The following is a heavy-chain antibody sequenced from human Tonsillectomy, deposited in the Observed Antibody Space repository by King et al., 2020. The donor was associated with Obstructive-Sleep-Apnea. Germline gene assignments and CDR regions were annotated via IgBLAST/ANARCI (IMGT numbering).Heavy chain of an antibody. D-gene: IGHD1-26*01. J-gene: IGHJ4*02. CDR1: GFTFSGYY. V-gene: IGHV3-11*01. CDR3: ARGTGSNYFLVDS. CDR2: ISGGGTTI. Sequence: VQLVESGGGLVKPGGSLRLSCAASGFTFSGYYMSWIRQGPGKGLEWVAHISGGGTTIDFADSLKGRFTISRDNAKNSLYLQMNSLRAEDTAVYYCARGTGSNYFLVDSGGQGTLVTVSS.